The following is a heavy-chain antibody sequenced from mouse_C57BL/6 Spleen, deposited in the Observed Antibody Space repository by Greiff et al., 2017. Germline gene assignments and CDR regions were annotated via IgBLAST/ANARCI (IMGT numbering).Heavy chain of an antibody. J-gene: IGHJ2*01. CDR3: ARGGNSLDY. CDR1: GYSITSGYY. V-gene: IGHV3-6*01. D-gene: IGHD2-1*01. Sequence: ESGPGLVKPSQSLSLTCSVTGYSITSGYYWNWIRQFPGNKLEWMGYISYDGSNNYNPSLKNRISITRDTSKNQFFLKLNSVTTEDTATYYCARGGNSLDYWGQGTTLTVSS. CDR2: ISYDGSN.